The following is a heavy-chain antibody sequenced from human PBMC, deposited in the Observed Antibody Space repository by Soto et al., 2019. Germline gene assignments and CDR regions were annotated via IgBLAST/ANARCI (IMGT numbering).Heavy chain of an antibody. D-gene: IGHD3-16*01. Sequence: QVQLVQSGAEVKKPGASVKVSCKASGYTFTRSGISWVRQAPGPGLEWMGWINGYNGNTNYAQKFQGRITMTTDTPTSTAYMELRSLRSDDTAVYYCARMGDVPYYYYGMDVWGQGTTVIVSS. CDR1: GYTFTRSG. CDR2: INGYNGNT. CDR3: ARMGDVPYYYYGMDV. V-gene: IGHV1-18*01. J-gene: IGHJ6*02.